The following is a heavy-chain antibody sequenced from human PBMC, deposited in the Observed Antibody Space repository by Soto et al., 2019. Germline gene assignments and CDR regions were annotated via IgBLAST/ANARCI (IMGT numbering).Heavy chain of an antibody. J-gene: IGHJ6*02. CDR1: GFTFSSYA. CDR3: ARDWQVVVAATVYYYSYGMDV. D-gene: IGHD2-15*01. V-gene: IGHV3-30-3*01. Sequence: GGSLRLSCAASGFTFSSYAMHWVRQAPGKGLEWVAVISYDGSNKYYADSVKGRFTISRDNSKNTLYLQMNSLRAEDTAVYYCARDWQVVVAATVYYYSYGMDVWGQGTTVTVSS. CDR2: ISYDGSNK.